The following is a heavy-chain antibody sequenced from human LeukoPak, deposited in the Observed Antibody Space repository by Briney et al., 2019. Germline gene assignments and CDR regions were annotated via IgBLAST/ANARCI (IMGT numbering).Heavy chain of an antibody. Sequence: QPGGSLRLSCAASGFTFSSYGMHWVRQAPGKGLEWVAFIRYDGSNKYYADSVKGRFTISRDNSKSTLYLQMNSLRAEDTAVYYCAKDLKAAILFDYWGQGTLVTVSS. V-gene: IGHV3-30*02. D-gene: IGHD2-2*01. CDR3: AKDLKAAILFDY. J-gene: IGHJ4*02. CDR1: GFTFSSYG. CDR2: IRYDGSNK.